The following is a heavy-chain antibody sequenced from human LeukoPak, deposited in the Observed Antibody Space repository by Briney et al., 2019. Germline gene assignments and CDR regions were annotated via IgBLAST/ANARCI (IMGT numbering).Heavy chain of an antibody. CDR3: ARDRRYCSSTSCYQGSDY. Sequence: PSGTLSLTCAVSGGSISSSNWWSWVRQPPGKGLEWIGEIYHSGSTNYNPSLKSRVTISVDKSKNQFSLKLSSVTAADTAVYYCARDRRYCSSTSCYQGSDYWGQGTLVTVSS. CDR2: IYHSGST. V-gene: IGHV4-4*02. J-gene: IGHJ4*02. D-gene: IGHD2-2*01. CDR1: GGSISSSNW.